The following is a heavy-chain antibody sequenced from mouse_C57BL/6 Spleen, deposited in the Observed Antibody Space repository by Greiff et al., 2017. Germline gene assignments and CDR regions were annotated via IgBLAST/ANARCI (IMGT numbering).Heavy chain of an antibody. CDR1: GFSLTSYA. D-gene: IGHD1-1*01. CDR3: ARNDYGSSLYYAMDY. J-gene: IGHJ4*01. V-gene: IGHV2-9-1*01. Sequence: VQRVESGPGLVAPSQSLSITCTVSGFSLTSYAISWVRQPPGKGLEWLGVIWTGGGTNYNSALKSRLSLSTDNSKSQVFLKMNSLQTDDTARYYCARNDYGSSLYYAMDYWGQGTSVTVSS. CDR2: IWTGGGT.